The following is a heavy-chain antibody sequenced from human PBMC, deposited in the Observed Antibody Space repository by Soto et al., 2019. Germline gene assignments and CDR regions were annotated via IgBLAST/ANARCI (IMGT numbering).Heavy chain of an antibody. CDR1: GYTFFTYD. CDR3: ARNYYDSSDRDYLDY. Sequence: GASVKVSCKASGYTFFTYDISWVRQAPGQGLEWMGWISTYSGDTKYAQKFQGRVTMTTDTSTTTAYLELSRLRSDDTAVYYCARNYYDSSDRDYLDYWGQGTPVTVSS. D-gene: IGHD3-22*01. V-gene: IGHV1-18*01. J-gene: IGHJ4*02. CDR2: ISTYSGDT.